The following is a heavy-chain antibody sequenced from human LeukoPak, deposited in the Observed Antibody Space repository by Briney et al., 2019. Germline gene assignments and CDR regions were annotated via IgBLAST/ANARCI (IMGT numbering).Heavy chain of an antibody. CDR3: ARDATSDYYDSSVYLYYYYMNV. Sequence: PGGSLRLSCAASGFTFSSYSMNWVRQAPGKGLEWVSYISSNSSTIYYADSVKGRFTISRDNAKNSLYLQMNSLRADDTAVYYCARDATSDYYDSSVYLYYYYMNVWGKGTTVTVSS. V-gene: IGHV3-48*01. J-gene: IGHJ6*03. CDR1: GFTFSSYS. CDR2: ISSNSSTI. D-gene: IGHD3-22*01.